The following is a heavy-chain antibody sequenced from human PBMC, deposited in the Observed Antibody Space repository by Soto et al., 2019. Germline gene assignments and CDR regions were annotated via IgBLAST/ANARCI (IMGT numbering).Heavy chain of an antibody. CDR2: ISSTSTT. CDR1: GFSFSNYE. V-gene: IGHV3-48*03. D-gene: IGHD5-18*01. J-gene: IGHJ4*02. Sequence: LRLSCAASGFSFSNYEMNWVRQAPGKGLEWVSFISSTSTTYYADSVKDRFTFSRDNAKNSLSLQMNSLRAEDTAVYYCARGYSFGYGFDYWGQGTLVTVSS. CDR3: ARGYSFGYGFDY.